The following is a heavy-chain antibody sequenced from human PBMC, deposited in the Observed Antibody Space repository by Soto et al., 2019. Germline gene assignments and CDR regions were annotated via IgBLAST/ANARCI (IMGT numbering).Heavy chain of an antibody. J-gene: IGHJ5*02. CDR2: IRASGGST. CDR1: GFTFSTFA. CDR3: AKDPRVFFDP. V-gene: IGHV3-23*01. Sequence: XEFLRLSCAASGFTFSTFAMSWVRQAPGKGLEWVSAIRASGGSTYYADSVKGRFTISRDNSNNTLYLQMNSLRVEDTAVYYCAKDPRVFFDPWGQGTLVTVS.